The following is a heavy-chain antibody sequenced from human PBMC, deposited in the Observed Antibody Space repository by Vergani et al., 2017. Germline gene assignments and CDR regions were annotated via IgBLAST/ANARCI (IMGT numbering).Heavy chain of an antibody. J-gene: IGHJ4*02. V-gene: IGHV3-21*01. CDR1: GFTFSSYS. CDR3: AKMGGSYSAAGPHFDY. Sequence: EVQLVESGGGLVKPGGSLRLSCAASGFTFSSYSMNWVRQAPGKGLEWVSSISSSSSYIYYADSVKGRFTISRDNAKNSLYLQMNSLRAEDTAVYYCAKMGGSYSAAGPHFDYWGQGTLVTVSS. CDR2: ISSSSSYI. D-gene: IGHD2-15*01.